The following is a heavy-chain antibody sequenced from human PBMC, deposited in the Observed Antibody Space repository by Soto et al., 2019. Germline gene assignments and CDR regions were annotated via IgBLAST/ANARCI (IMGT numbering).Heavy chain of an antibody. CDR1: GFTFSSNW. CDR2: INNDGSST. D-gene: IGHD3-10*01. CDR3: ASGGVAGSGTYYNDY. Sequence: PGGSLRLSCAASGFTFSSNWMHWVRQAPGKGLVWVSRINNDGSSTSYADSVKGRLTISRDNAKNTLYLQVNSLRDEDMAVYYCASGGVAGSGTYYNDYWGRGSLVTVSS. J-gene: IGHJ4*02. V-gene: IGHV3-74*01.